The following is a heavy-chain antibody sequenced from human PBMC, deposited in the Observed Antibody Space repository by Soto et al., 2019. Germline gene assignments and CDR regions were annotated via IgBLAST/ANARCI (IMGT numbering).Heavy chain of an antibody. CDR3: ARVPPLVPLYYYYGMDV. CDR2: ISAYNGNT. Sequence: QVQLVQSGAEVKKPGASVKVSCKASGYTFTSYGISWVRQAPGQGLEWMGWISAYNGNTNYAQKLQGRATMTTDASTSTAYMELRSLRSDDTAVYYCARVPPLVPLYYYYGMDVWGQGATVTVS. V-gene: IGHV1-18*01. CDR1: GYTFTSYG. J-gene: IGHJ6*02. D-gene: IGHD6-13*01.